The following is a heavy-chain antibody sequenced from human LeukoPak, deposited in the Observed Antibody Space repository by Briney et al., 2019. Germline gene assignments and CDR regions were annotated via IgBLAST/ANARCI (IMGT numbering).Heavy chain of an antibody. CDR2: TSYDGSNK. CDR1: GFTFRSYG. V-gene: IGHV3-30*18. Sequence: PGGSLRLSCAAAGFTFRSYGMHWVRQAPGKGLEWVAVTSYDGSNKYYADSVKGRFTISRDNSKNTLYLQMGSLRAEDTAVYYCAKGLGMAAAGTMSYYGMDVWGQGTTVTVSS. CDR3: AKGLGMAAAGTMSYYGMDV. D-gene: IGHD6-13*01. J-gene: IGHJ6*02.